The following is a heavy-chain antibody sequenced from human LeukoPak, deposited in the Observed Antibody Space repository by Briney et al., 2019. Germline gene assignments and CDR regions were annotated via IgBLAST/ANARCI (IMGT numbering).Heavy chain of an antibody. CDR2: IYPGDSDA. V-gene: IGHV5-51*01. Sequence: GESLKISCKGSGYSFTNYWIGWVRQMPGKGLKWMGIIYPGDSDARYSPSFQGQVTISADKSISTAYLQWSSLKASDTAMYYCARHESFYCTTTNCGWFDPWGQGTLVTVSS. J-gene: IGHJ5*02. CDR3: ARHESFYCTTTNCGWFDP. CDR1: GYSFTNYW. D-gene: IGHD2-2*01.